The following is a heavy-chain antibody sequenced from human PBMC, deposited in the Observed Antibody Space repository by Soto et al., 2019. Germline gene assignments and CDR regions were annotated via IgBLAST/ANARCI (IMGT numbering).Heavy chain of an antibody. J-gene: IGHJ4*02. CDR3: ATAYYDILTGYSPFDY. V-gene: IGHV1-69*13. D-gene: IGHD3-9*01. Sequence: GASVKVSCKASGGTFSSYAISCVRRAPGQGLEWMGGIIPIFGTANYAQKFQGRVTITADESTSTAYMELSSLRSEDTAVYYCATAYYDILTGYSPFDYWGQGTLVTVSS. CDR1: GGTFSSYA. CDR2: IIPIFGTA.